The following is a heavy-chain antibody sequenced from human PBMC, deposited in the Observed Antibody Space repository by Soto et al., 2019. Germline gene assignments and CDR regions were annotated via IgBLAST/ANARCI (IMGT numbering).Heavy chain of an antibody. CDR1: GFSFCSYW. CDR3: AKGVPAATRYFQH. CDR2: INSDGSSA. D-gene: IGHD2-2*01. Sequence: VQLVESGGGLVQPGGSLRLSCAASGFSFCSYWMHWVRHAPGKGLVWVSRINSDGSSATYADSVKGRFTISRDNAKNTLYLQMNSLTPEDTAVYYCAKGVPAATRYFQHWGQGTLVTVSS. J-gene: IGHJ1*01. V-gene: IGHV3-74*01.